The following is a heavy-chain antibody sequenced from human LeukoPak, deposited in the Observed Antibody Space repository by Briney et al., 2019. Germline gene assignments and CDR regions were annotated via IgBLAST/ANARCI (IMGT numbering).Heavy chain of an antibody. CDR2: INHSGST. CDR1: GGSFSGYY. J-gene: IGHJ3*02. V-gene: IGHV4-34*01. D-gene: IGHD4-23*01. CDR3: ARGSTVVTAGAFDI. Sequence: ASETLSLTCAVYGGSFSGYYWSWIRQPPGKGLEWIGEINHSGSTNYNPSLKSRVTISVDRSKNQFSLKLSSVTAADTAVYYCARGSTVVTAGAFDIWGQGTMVTVSS.